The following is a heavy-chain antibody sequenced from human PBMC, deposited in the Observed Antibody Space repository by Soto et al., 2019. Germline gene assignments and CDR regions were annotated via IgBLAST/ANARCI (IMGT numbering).Heavy chain of an antibody. V-gene: IGHV3-74*01. J-gene: IGHJ4*02. CDR3: VSDYDSSGYSSDY. D-gene: IGHD3-22*01. CDR1: GFSFSSYW. Sequence: GSLRLSCAGSGFSFSSYWMHWVRQVPGKGLVWVSRINSEETGTIYADSVKGRFTISRDNAKNTPYLQMNSLRAEDTAVYYCVSDYDSSGYSSDYWGQGTPVTVSS. CDR2: INSEETGT.